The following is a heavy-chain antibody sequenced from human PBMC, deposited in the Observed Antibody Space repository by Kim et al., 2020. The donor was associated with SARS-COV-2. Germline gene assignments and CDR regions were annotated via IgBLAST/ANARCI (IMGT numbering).Heavy chain of an antibody. Sequence: SETLSLTCAVSGDSFSSVAYYWSWIRRPPGRGLEWIGYISYSGGKYFNPSLQSRVTMSVDTSKNQFSLDLNSVTAADTAVYFCARDQGGRYVDYWGQGALVTVSS. CDR3: ARDQGGRYVDY. V-gene: IGHV4-30-4*01. CDR2: ISYSGGK. D-gene: IGHD1-1*01. CDR1: GDSFSSVAYY. J-gene: IGHJ4*02.